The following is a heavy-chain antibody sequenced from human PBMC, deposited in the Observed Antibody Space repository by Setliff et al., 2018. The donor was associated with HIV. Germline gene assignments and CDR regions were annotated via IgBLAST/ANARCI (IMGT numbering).Heavy chain of an antibody. D-gene: IGHD2-15*01. Sequence: PSETLSLTCTVSGASINSGSHNWGWIRQPPGKGLEWIATLHYTGPTYYNPSLKSRVTISTDTSKNHFPLKLSSVTAADTAVYYCARRIQLRDSSGRSCWTFDIWGQGTMVTV. J-gene: IGHJ3*02. CDR1: GASINSGSHN. CDR2: LHYTGPT. V-gene: IGHV4-39*01. CDR3: ARRIQLRDSSGRSCWTFDI.